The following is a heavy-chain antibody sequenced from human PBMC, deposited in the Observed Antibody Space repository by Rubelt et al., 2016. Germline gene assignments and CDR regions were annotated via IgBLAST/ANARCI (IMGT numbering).Heavy chain of an antibody. J-gene: IGHJ2*01. CDR3: ARTRWYLDL. V-gene: IGHV6-1*01. CDR1: GDSVSSNSAA. CDR2: TYYRSKWKS. Sequence: QVQLQQSGPGLVKPSQTLSLTCAISGDSVSSNSAAWNWIRQSPSRGLEWLGRTYYRSKWKSEYALSVKGRITISPDTSKNQCSLQLNSGTPEDTAVYFCARTRWYLDLWGRGTQVTVSS.